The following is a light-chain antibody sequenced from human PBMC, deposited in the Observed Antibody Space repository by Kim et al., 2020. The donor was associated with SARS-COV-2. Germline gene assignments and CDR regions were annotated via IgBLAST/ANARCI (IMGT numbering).Light chain of an antibody. CDR3: QQDAYTPYT. J-gene: IGKJ2*01. CDR2: GAS. Sequence: EIVLTQSPVTLSLSPGESAPLSCRASQIITSNYLFWYQQTPGQPPRLLIYGASNSITDVPDRFSGSGSGTGFTLTISRLEPDDFAVYYCQQDAYTPYTFGQGTSWRS. V-gene: IGKV3-20*01. CDR1: QIITSNY.